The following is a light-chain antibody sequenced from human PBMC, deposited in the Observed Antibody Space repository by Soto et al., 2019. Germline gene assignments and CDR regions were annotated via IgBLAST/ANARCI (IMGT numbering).Light chain of an antibody. V-gene: IGKV3D-15*01. CDR3: QQYNNWPYS. Sequence: PGERATLSCRASQSVSSYLAWYQQKPGQAPRLLIYDASDRATGIPSRFSGSGSGTDFTLTISGLQSEDAAVYCCQQYNNWPYSFGQGTRLEIK. CDR2: DAS. CDR1: QSVSSY. J-gene: IGKJ5*01.